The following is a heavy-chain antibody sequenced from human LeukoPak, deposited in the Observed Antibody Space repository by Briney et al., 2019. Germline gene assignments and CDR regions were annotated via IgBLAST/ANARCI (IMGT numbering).Heavy chain of an antibody. D-gene: IGHD5-24*01. CDR2: INHSGST. V-gene: IGHV4-34*01. CDR3: ASPRGGGDGYKFDY. CDR1: GGSFSGYY. J-gene: IGHJ4*02. Sequence: SETLSLTCAVYGGSFSGYYWSWIRQPPGKGLEWIGEINHSGSTNYNPSLKRRVTISVDTSKNQFSLKLSSVTAADTAVYYCASPRGGGDGYKFDYWGQGTLVTVSS.